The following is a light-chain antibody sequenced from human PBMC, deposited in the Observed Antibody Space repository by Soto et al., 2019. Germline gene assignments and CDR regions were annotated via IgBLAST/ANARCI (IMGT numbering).Light chain of an antibody. Sequence: DIQLTQSPSFLSASVGDRVTLTFRASQGISSYLAWYQQKPGKAPKLLIYAASTLQSGVPSRFSGSGSGTEFTLTISSLQPEDFATYYCQQLNSYPHTFGQGTKLEIK. CDR3: QQLNSYPHT. J-gene: IGKJ2*01. CDR1: QGISSY. V-gene: IGKV1-9*01. CDR2: AAS.